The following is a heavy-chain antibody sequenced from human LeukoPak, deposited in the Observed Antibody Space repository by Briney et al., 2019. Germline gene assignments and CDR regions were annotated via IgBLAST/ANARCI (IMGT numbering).Heavy chain of an antibody. V-gene: IGHV4-59*01. CDR3: ARLYYYGSGKSSRPADI. D-gene: IGHD3-10*01. CDR1: GGSISSYY. CDR2: IYYSGST. Sequence: SETLSLTCTVSGGSISSYYWSWIRQPPGKGLEWIGYIYYSGSTNYNPSLKSRVTISVDTSKNQFSLKLSSVTAADTAVYYCARLYYYGSGKSSRPADIWGQGTMVTVSS. J-gene: IGHJ3*02.